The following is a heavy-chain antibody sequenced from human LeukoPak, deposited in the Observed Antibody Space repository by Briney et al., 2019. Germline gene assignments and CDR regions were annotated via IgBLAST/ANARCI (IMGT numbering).Heavy chain of an antibody. D-gene: IGHD4-17*01. V-gene: IGHV4-59*08. Sequence: PSETLSLTCTVSGGSISSYYWSWIRQPPGKGLEWIGYIYYSGSTNYNPSLKSRVTISVDTSKNQFSLKLSSVTAADTAVYYCARHYENEYGDFVFSYFDYWGQGTPVTVSS. CDR3: ARHYENEYGDFVFSYFDY. CDR1: GGSISSYY. CDR2: IYYSGST. J-gene: IGHJ4*02.